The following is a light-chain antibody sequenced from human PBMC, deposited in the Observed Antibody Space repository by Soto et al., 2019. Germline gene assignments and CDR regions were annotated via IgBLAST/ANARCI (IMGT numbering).Light chain of an antibody. CDR3: SSYAGTSTHTV. CDR2: EVS. J-gene: IGLJ7*01. CDR1: SSDVGSYKL. Sequence: QSALTQPASVSGSPGQSITISCTGTSSDVGSYKLVSWYQQHPAKAPKLMISEVSKRPSGISDRSSGSKSGSTASLTISGRQADDEADYYGSSYAGTSTHTVFGGGTQLTVL. V-gene: IGLV2-23*02.